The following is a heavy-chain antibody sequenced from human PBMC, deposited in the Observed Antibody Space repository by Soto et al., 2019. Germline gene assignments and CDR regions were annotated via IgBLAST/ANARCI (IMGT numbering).Heavy chain of an antibody. J-gene: IGHJ4*02. V-gene: IGHV1-18*01. D-gene: IGHD3-22*01. Sequence: QVHLVQSGAEVTKPGASVKVSCKASGYTFTNYGINWVRRAPGQGLEWMGWISAHSGDTKYAQRFRDRVTMTTDTSTNTAYLELRSLTSDDTAVYYCARTITMIFLAPANWGQGTLVTVSS. CDR2: ISAHSGDT. CDR1: GYTFTNYG. CDR3: ARTITMIFLAPAN.